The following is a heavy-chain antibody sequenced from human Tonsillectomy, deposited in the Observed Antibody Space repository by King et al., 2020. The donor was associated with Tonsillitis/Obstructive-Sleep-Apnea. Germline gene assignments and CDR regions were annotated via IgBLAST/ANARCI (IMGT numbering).Heavy chain of an antibody. CDR3: AIHPYNVCIVY. Sequence: QLQESGQGLVKPSETLSLTCNVSDGSISSSSYYWGWIRQHPGKGLEWIGTIIFSGSTYYNPYLKSRVTISVDTSKNQFSLKLSSVTAADPAVYYCAIHPYNVCIVYWGQRTLVTVSS. CDR2: IIFSGST. J-gene: IGHJ4*02. CDR1: DGSISSSSYY. V-gene: IGHV4-39*01. D-gene: IGHD1-1*01.